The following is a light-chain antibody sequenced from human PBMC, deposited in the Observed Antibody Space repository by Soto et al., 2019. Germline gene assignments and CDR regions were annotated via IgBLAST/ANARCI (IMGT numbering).Light chain of an antibody. CDR1: QSLIYSNGNTY. CDR3: QQYYKTPWT. Sequence: LTQSPLSLPVTLGQPASISCRSSQSLIYSNGNTYLNWYQQRPGQSPRRLIYQVSNRDSGVPDRFTGSGSGSGTDFTLTISSLQAEDVAVYYCQQYYKTPWTFGQGTKVDI. J-gene: IGKJ1*01. CDR2: QVS. V-gene: IGKV2-30*01.